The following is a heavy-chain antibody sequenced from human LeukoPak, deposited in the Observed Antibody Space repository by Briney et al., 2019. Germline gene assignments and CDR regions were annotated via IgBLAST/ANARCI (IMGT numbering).Heavy chain of an antibody. D-gene: IGHD5-12*01. V-gene: IGHV4-39*01. Sequence: SETLSLTCTVSGGSISSYYWGWIRQPPGKGLEWIGSIYYSGSTYYNPSLKSRVTISVDTSKNQFSLKLSSVTAADTAVYYCARLVNSGYDSIYYYMDVWGKGTTVTVSS. J-gene: IGHJ6*03. CDR3: ARLVNSGYDSIYYYMDV. CDR2: IYYSGST. CDR1: GGSISSYY.